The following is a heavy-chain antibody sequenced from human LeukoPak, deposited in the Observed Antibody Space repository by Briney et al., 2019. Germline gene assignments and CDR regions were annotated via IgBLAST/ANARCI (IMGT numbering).Heavy chain of an antibody. D-gene: IGHD3-22*01. CDR1: GGSISSYY. V-gene: IGHV4-59*12. CDR2: IHYTGST. J-gene: IGHJ6*03. Sequence: SETLSLTCTVSGGSISSYYWSWIRQSPGKGLECIGYIHYTGSTNYNPSLKSRVTMSVDTSKNQFSLKLSSVTAADTAVYYCARDRYYYDSSGYNYMDVWGKGTTVTISS. CDR3: ARDRYYYDSSGYNYMDV.